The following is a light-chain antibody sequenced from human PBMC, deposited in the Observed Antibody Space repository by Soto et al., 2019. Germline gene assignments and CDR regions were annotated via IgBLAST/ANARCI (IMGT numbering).Light chain of an antibody. CDR1: QDISKS. J-gene: IGKJ1*01. CDR3: QKYISAPYT. CDR2: AAS. V-gene: IGKV1-27*01. Sequence: DVQMTQSPSSLSASIGDRVTITCRASQDISKSLAWYQQKPGKSPNLLIYAASTLQSGVPSRFSGSGSGTDFSLTISSLQPEDVATYYCQKYISAPYTVGQGTKVDIK.